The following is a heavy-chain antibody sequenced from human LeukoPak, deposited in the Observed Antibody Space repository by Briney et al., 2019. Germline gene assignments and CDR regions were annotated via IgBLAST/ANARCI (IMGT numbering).Heavy chain of an antibody. CDR2: ISGSGGAT. D-gene: IGHD3-10*01. CDR1: GFTFNTYG. J-gene: IGHJ4*02. CDR3: ARGGVDYYGSGTYYLMYYFDY. Sequence: HPGGSLRLSCAASGFTFNTYGMSWVRQAPGKGLEWVSGISGSGGATYYADSVKGRFTISRDDPHNTLYLQMNSLRAEDTAVYFCARGGVDYYGSGTYYLMYYFDYRGQGALVTVSS. V-gene: IGHV3-23*01.